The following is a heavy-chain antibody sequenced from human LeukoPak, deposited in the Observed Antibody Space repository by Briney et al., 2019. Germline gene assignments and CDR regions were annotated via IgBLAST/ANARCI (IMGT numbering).Heavy chain of an antibody. D-gene: IGHD1-26*01. Sequence: GGSLRLSCAASGFTFSDVRMSWVRQAPGKGLEWVGRIKTKTDAETTDYAAAVKGRFTISRDDSKNTLYLQMSSLKTEDTAVYYCTTTQVGVTFGLDYWGQGTLVTVSS. CDR2: IKTKTDAETT. CDR3: TTTQVGVTFGLDY. J-gene: IGHJ4*02. CDR1: GFTFSDVR. V-gene: IGHV3-15*01.